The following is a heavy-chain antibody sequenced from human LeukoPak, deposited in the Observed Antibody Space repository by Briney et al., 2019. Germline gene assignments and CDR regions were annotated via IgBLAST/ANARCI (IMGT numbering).Heavy chain of an antibody. CDR1: GFTFDDYA. CDR2: ISWNSGSI. V-gene: IGHV3-9*01. Sequence: PGGSLRLSCAASGFTFDDYAMPWVRQAPGKGLEGVSGISWNSGSIFYADSVKGRFTISRDNAKNSLYLQMNSLRAEDTALYYCAKDLKHGSGSYFYAFDIWGQGTMVTVSS. CDR3: AKDLKHGSGSYFYAFDI. J-gene: IGHJ3*02. D-gene: IGHD3-10*01.